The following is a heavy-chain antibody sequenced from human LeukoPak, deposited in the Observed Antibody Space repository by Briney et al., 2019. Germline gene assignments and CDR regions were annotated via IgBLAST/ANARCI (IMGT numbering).Heavy chain of an antibody. V-gene: IGHV4-39*01. Sequence: SETLSLTCTVSGVSISSSNSYWGWIRQPPGKGLEWIGSIYYSGNTYYNASLKSQVSISIDTSKNQFSLRLTSVTAADTAVYYCARRNLYTYNYGSGSYDLWGQGTLITVSS. D-gene: IGHD3-10*01. CDR2: IYYSGNT. J-gene: IGHJ5*02. CDR1: GVSISSSNSY. CDR3: ARRNLYTYNYGSGSYDL.